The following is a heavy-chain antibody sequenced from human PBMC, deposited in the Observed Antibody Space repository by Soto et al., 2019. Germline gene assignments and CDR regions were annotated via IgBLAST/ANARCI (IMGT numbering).Heavy chain of an antibody. D-gene: IGHD2-15*01. CDR2: IIPILGIA. J-gene: IGHJ5*02. CDR1: GGTFSSYT. CDR3: ASSRSEVVVVDRGWFAP. V-gene: IGHV1-69*02. Sequence: ASVKVSCKASGGTFSSYTISWVRQAPGQGLEWMGRIIPILGIANYAQKFQGRVTITADKSTSTAYMELSSLRSEDTAVYYCASSRSEVVVVDRGWFAPGGQGTLVTVSS.